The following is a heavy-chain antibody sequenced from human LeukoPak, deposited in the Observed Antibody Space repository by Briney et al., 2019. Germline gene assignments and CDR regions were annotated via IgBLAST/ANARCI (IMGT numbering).Heavy chain of an antibody. V-gene: IGHV1-18*01. CDR2: ISAYNGNT. Sequence: ASVKVSCKASGYTFTSYGISWVRQAPGQGLEWLGWISAYNGNTNHAQKLQGRVTMTTDTSTSTAYMELRSLRSDDTAVYYCAVGDPGGDAFDIWGQGTMVTVSS. CDR3: AVGDPGGDAFDI. J-gene: IGHJ3*02. CDR1: GYTFTSYG.